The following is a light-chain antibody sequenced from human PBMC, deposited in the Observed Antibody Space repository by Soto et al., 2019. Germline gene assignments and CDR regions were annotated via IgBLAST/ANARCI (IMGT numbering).Light chain of an antibody. CDR2: DAS. V-gene: IGKV1-39*01. Sequence: DIQMTQSPSSLSASVGDRVTITCQASQNINNYLNWYQQKPGKAPKLLIYDASNLQSGVPSRFSGGGSGTDFTLTISSLQPEDFATYYCQQVNVYPSTFGGGTKVDIK. J-gene: IGKJ4*01. CDR3: QQVNVYPST. CDR1: QNINNY.